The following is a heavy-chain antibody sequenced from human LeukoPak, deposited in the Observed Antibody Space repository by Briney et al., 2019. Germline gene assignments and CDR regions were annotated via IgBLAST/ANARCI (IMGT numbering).Heavy chain of an antibody. J-gene: IGHJ4*02. V-gene: IGHV3-21*01. CDR3: ASSPLLPYYFDY. D-gene: IGHD2/OR15-2a*01. Sequence: AGSLRLSCAASGFTFSSYSMNWVRQAPGKGLEWVSSISSSSSYIYYADSVKGRFTISRDNAKNSLYLQMNSLRAEDAAVYYCASSPLLPYYFDYWGQGTLVTVSS. CDR2: ISSSSSYI. CDR1: GFTFSSYS.